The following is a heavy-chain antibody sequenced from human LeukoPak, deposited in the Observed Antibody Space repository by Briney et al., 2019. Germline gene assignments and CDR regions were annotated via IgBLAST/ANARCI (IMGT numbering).Heavy chain of an antibody. CDR2: IIPIFGTA. CDR1: GGTFSSFA. J-gene: IGHJ4*02. Sequence: SVKVSCKASGGTFSSFAISWVRQAPGQGLEWMGGIIPIFGTANYAQKFQGRVTITTDESTSTAYMELSSLRSEDTAVYYCARVRDGSGSYYKYDYWGQGTLVTVSS. D-gene: IGHD3-10*01. V-gene: IGHV1-69*05. CDR3: ARVRDGSGSYYKYDY.